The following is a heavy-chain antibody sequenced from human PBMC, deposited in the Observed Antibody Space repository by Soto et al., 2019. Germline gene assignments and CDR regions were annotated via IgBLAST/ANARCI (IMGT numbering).Heavy chain of an antibody. CDR3: ARETVGYSSSSVGYNWFDP. D-gene: IGHD6-6*01. CDR2: IKQDGSEK. J-gene: IGHJ5*02. Sequence: GGSLRLSCAASGFTFSSYWMSWVRQAPGKGLEWVANIKQDGSEKYYVDSVKGRFTISRDNAKNSLYLQMNSLRAEETAVYYCARETVGYSSSSVGYNWFDPWGQGTLVTVSS. CDR1: GFTFSSYW. V-gene: IGHV3-7*01.